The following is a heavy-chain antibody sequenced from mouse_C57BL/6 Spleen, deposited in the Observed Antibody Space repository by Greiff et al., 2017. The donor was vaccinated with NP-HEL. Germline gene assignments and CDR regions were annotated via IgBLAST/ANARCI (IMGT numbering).Heavy chain of an antibody. CDR3: VRDYYGTFDAMDY. CDR1: GFTFTTYA. V-gene: IGHV10-3*01. D-gene: IGHD1-1*01. CDR2: IRSKSSNYAT. J-gene: IGHJ4*01. Sequence: EVQLQQSGGGLVQPKGSLKLSCAASGFTFTTYAMHWVRQAPGKGLEWVARIRSKSSNYATYYAYSVKDRFTISTDDSQSMLYLQMNSLTTEDTAMYFCVRDYYGTFDAMDYWGQGTSVTVSS.